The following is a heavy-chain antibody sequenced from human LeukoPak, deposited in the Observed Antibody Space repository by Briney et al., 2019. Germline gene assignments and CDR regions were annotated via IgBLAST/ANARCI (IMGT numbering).Heavy chain of an antibody. CDR1: GYTFTSYG. Sequence: ASVKLSCKASGYTFTSYGISWVRQPPGQGLEWMGWISAYNGNTNYAQKHQGRVTITTDTSTSKAYMELRSLRSDDTAVYYCARDRGRFRSGSYYPIWFYPWGQGTLFTVSS. J-gene: IGHJ5*02. CDR3: ARDRGRFRSGSYYPIWFYP. D-gene: IGHD3-10*01. CDR2: ISAYNGNT. V-gene: IGHV1-18*01.